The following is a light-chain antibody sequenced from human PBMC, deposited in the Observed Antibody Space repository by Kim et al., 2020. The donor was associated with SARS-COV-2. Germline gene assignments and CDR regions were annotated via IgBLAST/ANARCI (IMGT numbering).Light chain of an antibody. CDR3: QQYAASPFT. J-gene: IGKJ4*01. V-gene: IGKV3-20*01. Sequence: EIVLTQSPGTLSLSPGERATLSCRASQSVSGSHLAWYQQKPGQTPRILIYDASSRVTGISDRFSGSGSGTDFTLTISRLQPEDFAVYYCQQYAASPFTFGGGTKGDIK. CDR2: DAS. CDR1: QSVSGSH.